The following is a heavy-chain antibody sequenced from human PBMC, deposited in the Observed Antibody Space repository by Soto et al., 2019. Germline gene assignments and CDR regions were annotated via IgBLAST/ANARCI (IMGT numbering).Heavy chain of an antibody. V-gene: IGHV1-3*01. Sequence: ASVKVSCKTSGYTFNSYAMHWVRQAPGQGLEWMGWINVGSGITKYSQKLQGRVTIARDTSTSTAYMELSSLRSEDTAVYYCAKETSIFGGGMDVWGQGTTVTVSS. CDR3: AKETSIFGGGMDV. J-gene: IGHJ6*02. CDR2: INVGSGIT. D-gene: IGHD3-3*01. CDR1: GYTFNSYA.